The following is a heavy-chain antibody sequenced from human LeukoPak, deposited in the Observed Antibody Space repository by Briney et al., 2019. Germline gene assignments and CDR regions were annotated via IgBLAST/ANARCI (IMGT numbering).Heavy chain of an antibody. D-gene: IGHD6-13*01. CDR1: GGSIGTYS. J-gene: IGHJ4*02. V-gene: IGHV4-59*01. CDR3: ARGVDIAAAQYGY. Sequence: SETLSLTCTVSGGSIGTYSWNWIRQPPGKGLEWIGYIYYSGTTNYNPSLKSRVTISVDTSKNQFSLKLSSVTAADTAVYYCARGVDIAAAQYGYWGQGTLVTVSS. CDR2: IYYSGTT.